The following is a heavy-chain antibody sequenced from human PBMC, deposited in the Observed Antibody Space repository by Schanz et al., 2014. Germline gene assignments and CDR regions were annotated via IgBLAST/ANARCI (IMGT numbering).Heavy chain of an antibody. D-gene: IGHD5-12*01. CDR3: ARKVVATIGGYYDN. Sequence: EVQLVESGGGLVKPGGSLRLSCATSGLTFTSAWMTWIRQAPGKGLEWVSAISGSGGSTYYADSVRGRFTISRDNAENTLFLQMNSLRAEDTAVYYCARKVVATIGGYYDNWGQGTLVIVSS. CDR1: GLTFTSAW. CDR2: ISGSGGST. J-gene: IGHJ4*02. V-gene: IGHV3-23*04.